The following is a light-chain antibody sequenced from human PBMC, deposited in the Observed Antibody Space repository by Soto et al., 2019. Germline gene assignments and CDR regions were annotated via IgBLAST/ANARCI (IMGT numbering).Light chain of an antibody. Sequence: EIVLTQSPGTLSLSPGERATLSGRASQSVSSSYLAWYQQKPGQAPRLLIYDASSRATGIPDRFSGSGSGTDFTLTISRLEPEDFAVYFCQQYGSSPYTFGQGTKLEIK. CDR3: QQYGSSPYT. CDR1: QSVSSSY. CDR2: DAS. J-gene: IGKJ2*01. V-gene: IGKV3-20*01.